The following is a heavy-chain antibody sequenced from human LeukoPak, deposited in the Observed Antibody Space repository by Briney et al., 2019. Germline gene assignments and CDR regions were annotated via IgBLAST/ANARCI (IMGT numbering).Heavy chain of an antibody. Sequence: SETLSLTCAVYGGSFSGYYWSWIRQPPGKGLEWIEEINHSGSTNYNPSLKSRVTISVDTSKNQFSLKLSSVTAADTAVYYCASTTPRHCSSTSCISDYWGQGTLVTVSS. D-gene: IGHD2-2*01. CDR2: INHSGST. V-gene: IGHV4-34*01. J-gene: IGHJ4*02. CDR3: ASTTPRHCSSTSCISDY. CDR1: GGSFSGYY.